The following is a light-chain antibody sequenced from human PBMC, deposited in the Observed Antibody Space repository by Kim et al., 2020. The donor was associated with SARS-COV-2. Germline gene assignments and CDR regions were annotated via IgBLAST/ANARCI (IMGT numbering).Light chain of an antibody. J-gene: IGLJ3*02. Sequence: APGKRSPISYGENKNESESVHWNKQEPGQAPVLYIYYDSDRPSGSPERVYGSNSDNTATLTITRVEAGDEADYYGHVWDSTGDQGMFGGGTQLTVL. CDR3: HVWDSTGDQGM. V-gene: IGLV3-21*04. CDR2: YDS. CDR1: KNESES.